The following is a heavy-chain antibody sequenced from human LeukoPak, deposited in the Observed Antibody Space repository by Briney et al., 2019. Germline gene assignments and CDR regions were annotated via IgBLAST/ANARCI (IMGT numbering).Heavy chain of an antibody. CDR2: ISHSGST. CDR3: AREPAGRGAMDY. CDR1: GFPISSDYY. D-gene: IGHD2-2*01. J-gene: IGHJ4*02. Sequence: SETLSLTCAVSGFPISSDYYWHWIRQPPGKGPEWIGTISHSGSTYYYPSLKSRLTISIDTSKNQFSLKLSSLTAADTAEYFCAREPAGRGAMDYWGQGTLVTVSS. V-gene: IGHV4-38-2*01.